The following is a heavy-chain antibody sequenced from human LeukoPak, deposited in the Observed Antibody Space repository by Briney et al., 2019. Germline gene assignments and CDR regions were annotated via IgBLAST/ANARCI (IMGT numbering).Heavy chain of an antibody. CDR3: SRDATTGYPYSWFDP. V-gene: IGHV3-49*03. CDR2: IRSKAYGGTT. D-gene: IGHD3-9*01. J-gene: IGHJ5*02. Sequence: GGSLRLSCTASGFTFGDYAMSWFRQAPGKGLEWVGFIRSKAYGGTTEYAASVKGRFTISRDDSKSIAYLQMNSLKTEDTAVYYCSRDATTGYPYSWFDPWGQGTLVTVSS. CDR1: GFTFGDYA.